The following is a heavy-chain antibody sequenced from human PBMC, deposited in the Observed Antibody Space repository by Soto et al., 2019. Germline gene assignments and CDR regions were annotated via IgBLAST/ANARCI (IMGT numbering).Heavy chain of an antibody. V-gene: IGHV3-23*01. CDR2: ISGSGGST. J-gene: IGHJ3*02. Sequence: GGSLRLSCAASGFTFSSYAMSWVRQAPGKGLEWVSAISGSGGSTYYADSVKGRFTISRDNSKNTLYLQMSSLRAEDTAIYYCARKGFVGDKSHDAFDIWGPGTMVTVSS. D-gene: IGHD3-16*01. CDR3: ARKGFVGDKSHDAFDI. CDR1: GFTFSSYA.